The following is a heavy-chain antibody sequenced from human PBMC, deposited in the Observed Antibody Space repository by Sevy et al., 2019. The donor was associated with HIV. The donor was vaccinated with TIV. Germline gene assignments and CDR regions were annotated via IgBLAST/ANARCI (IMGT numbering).Heavy chain of an antibody. Sequence: GGSLRLSCASSGITFSESLMSWVRQAPGKGLEWVASIKQDGSQKYYVDSVKGRFSISRDNANNSLYLQMNSLRDDDTALYDCARVCSGSAPGFDYWGQGTLVTVSS. D-gene: IGHD3-10*01. J-gene: IGHJ4*02. V-gene: IGHV3-7*01. CDR2: IKQDGSQK. CDR3: ARVCSGSAPGFDY. CDR1: GITFSESL.